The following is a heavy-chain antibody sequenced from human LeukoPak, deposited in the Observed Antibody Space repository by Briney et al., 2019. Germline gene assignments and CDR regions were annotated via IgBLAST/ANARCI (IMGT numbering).Heavy chain of an antibody. CDR2: ISYDGSNK. J-gene: IGHJ5*02. D-gene: IGHD2-2*01. V-gene: IGHV3-30*18. CDR3: AKHHIVVVPAASGNWFDP. CDR1: GFTFSSYG. Sequence: PGGSLRLSCAASGFTFSSYGMHWVRQAPGKGLEWVAVISYDGSNKYYADSVKGRFTISRDNSKDTLYLQMNSLRAEDTAVYYCAKHHIVVVPAASGNWFDPWAREPWSPSPQ.